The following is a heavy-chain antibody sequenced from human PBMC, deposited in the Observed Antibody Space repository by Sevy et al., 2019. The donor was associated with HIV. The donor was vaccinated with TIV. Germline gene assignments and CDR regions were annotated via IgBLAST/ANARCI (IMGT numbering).Heavy chain of an antibody. Sequence: SGPTLVKPTQTLTLTCTLSGFSLGTSGVGVGWIRQPPGKALEWLALIDWDDDKRYSPSLKSRLTITKDTSKNQVVLTMTNMDPVDTATYYCAQIIDYLGSGSSYRAYYFGYWGQGTQVTVSS. CDR3: AQIIDYLGSGSSYRAYYFGY. J-gene: IGHJ4*02. V-gene: IGHV2-5*02. CDR1: GFSLGTSGVG. D-gene: IGHD3-10*01. CDR2: IDWDDDK.